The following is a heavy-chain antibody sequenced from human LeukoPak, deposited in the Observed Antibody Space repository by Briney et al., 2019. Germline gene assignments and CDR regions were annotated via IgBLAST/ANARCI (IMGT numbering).Heavy chain of an antibody. CDR3: ARDADIVVVPAAIRYGMDV. V-gene: IGHV1-2*06. CDR1: GYTFTGYY. D-gene: IGHD2-2*01. Sequence: APVKVSCKASGYTFTGYYMHWVRQAPGQGLEWMGRINPNSGGTNYAQKFQGRVTMTRDTSISTAYMELSRLRSDDTAVYYCARDADIVVVPAAIRYGMDVWGQGTTVTVSS. CDR2: INPNSGGT. J-gene: IGHJ6*02.